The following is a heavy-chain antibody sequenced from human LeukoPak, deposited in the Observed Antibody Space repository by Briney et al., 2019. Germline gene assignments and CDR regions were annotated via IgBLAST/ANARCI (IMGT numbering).Heavy chain of an antibody. D-gene: IGHD3-3*01. CDR2: IKQDGSEK. CDR3: ARDPGYDFWSGRYYFDY. Sequence: ETLSLTCTVSGGSISSYYWSWVRQAPGKGLEWVANIKQDGSEKYYVDSVKGRFTISRDNAKNSLYLQMNSLRAEDTAVYYCARDPGYDFWSGRYYFDYWGQGTLVTVSS. CDR1: GGSISSYY. V-gene: IGHV3-7*01. J-gene: IGHJ4*02.